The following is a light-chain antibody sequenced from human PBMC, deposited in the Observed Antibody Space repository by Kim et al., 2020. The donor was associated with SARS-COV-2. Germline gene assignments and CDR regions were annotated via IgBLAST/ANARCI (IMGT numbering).Light chain of an antibody. V-gene: IGLV1-44*01. J-gene: IGLJ2*01. CDR2: SNN. CDR3: AAWDDSLNGVV. CDR1: SSNTGSNK. Sequence: GQGVTVSCSGSSSNTGSNKVNGYQQLPGTAPKLLIYSNNQRPSGVPDRFSGSKSGTSASLAISGLQSEDEADYYCAAWDDSLNGVVFGGGTQLTVL.